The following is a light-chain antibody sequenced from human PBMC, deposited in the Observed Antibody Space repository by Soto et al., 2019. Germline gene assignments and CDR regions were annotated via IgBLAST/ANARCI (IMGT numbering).Light chain of an antibody. J-gene: IGKJ1*01. CDR2: EIY. V-gene: IGKV1-39*01. CDR1: LPISNY. Sequence: DIQMTQSPSSLSASVGDRVTITCRASLPISNYLAWYQQKPGKAPQRLIYEIYNLQSGVPSRFSGSGSGTDFTLTISSLQLEDFATYYCQESYSRPPWMFGQGTKVDIK. CDR3: QESYSRPPWM.